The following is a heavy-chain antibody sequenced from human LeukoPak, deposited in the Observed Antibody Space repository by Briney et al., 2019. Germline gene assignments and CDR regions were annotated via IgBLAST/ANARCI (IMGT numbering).Heavy chain of an antibody. J-gene: IGHJ6*02. V-gene: IGHV3-7*01. CDR3: ARDHRYCSGGSCYFNYYYYYGMDV. CDR1: GFSFSSNW. CDR2: IKQDGSEK. D-gene: IGHD2-15*01. Sequence: HPGGSLRLSCTASGFSFSSNWMSWVRQAPGKGLEWVANIKQDGSEKCYVDSVKGRFTISRDNAKNSLYLQMNSLRAEDTAVYYCARDHRYCSGGSCYFNYYYYYGMDVWGQGTTVTVSS.